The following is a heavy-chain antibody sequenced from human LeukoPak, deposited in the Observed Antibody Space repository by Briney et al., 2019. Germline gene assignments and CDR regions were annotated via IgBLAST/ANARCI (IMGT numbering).Heavy chain of an antibody. Sequence: GGSLRLSCAASGFTFSSYAMHWVRQAPGKGLEWVSAISGSGGSTYYADSVKGRFTISRDNSKMTLYLQMNSLRAEDTAVYYCAKGEAARDYYYYYYRDVWGKGTTVTVSS. CDR3: AKGEAARDYYYYYYRDV. CDR1: GFTFSSYA. D-gene: IGHD6-6*01. V-gene: IGHV3-23*01. CDR2: ISGSGGST. J-gene: IGHJ6*03.